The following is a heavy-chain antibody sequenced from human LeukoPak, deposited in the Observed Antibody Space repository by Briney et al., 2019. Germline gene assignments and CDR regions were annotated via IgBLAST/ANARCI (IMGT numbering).Heavy chain of an antibody. Sequence: GGSLRLSCAASGFTFSDYYMSWIRQAPGKGLEWVSYISSSGSTIYYADSVKGRFTISRDNAKNSLYLQMDSLRAEDTAVYYCARDNFDYARWMDVWGQGTTVTVSS. D-gene: IGHD3-16*01. CDR3: ARDNFDYARWMDV. CDR1: GFTFSDYY. CDR2: ISSSGSTI. J-gene: IGHJ6*02. V-gene: IGHV3-11*01.